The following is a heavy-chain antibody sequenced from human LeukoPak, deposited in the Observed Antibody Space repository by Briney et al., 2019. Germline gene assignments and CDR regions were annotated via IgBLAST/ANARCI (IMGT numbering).Heavy chain of an antibody. V-gene: IGHV1-46*01. CDR3: ARAGLLVGGFDY. CDR1: GYIFTSYH. CDR2: INPSGGST. Sequence: ASVKISCKTSGYIFTSYHLHWVRQAPGQGLEWMGIINPSGGSTSYAQKFQGRVTVTRDTSTNTLYMELSSLRSEDTAVYYCARAGLLVGGFDYWGQGTLVTVSS. D-gene: IGHD2-21*02. J-gene: IGHJ4*02.